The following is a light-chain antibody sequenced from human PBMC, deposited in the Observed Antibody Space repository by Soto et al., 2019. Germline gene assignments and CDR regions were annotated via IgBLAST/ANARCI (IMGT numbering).Light chain of an antibody. CDR1: SSNIGNYY. CDR2: DNT. Sequence: SALTQPPSVSATPGQKISISCSGSSSNIGNYYVSWYHQLPGTAPKLLIYDNTKRPSGIPDRFSGSKSGTSATLAITGLXTGDEGHYSCGAWDSSLNVYLFGGGTKVTLL. J-gene: IGLJ1*01. CDR3: GAWDSSLNVYL. V-gene: IGLV1-51*01.